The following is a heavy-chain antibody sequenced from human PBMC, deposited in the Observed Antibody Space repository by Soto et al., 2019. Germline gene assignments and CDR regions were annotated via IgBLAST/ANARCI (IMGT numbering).Heavy chain of an antibody. CDR2: ISSNSAYI. CDR1: GCTCRSST. CDR3: PRCALRDSSARGRFDP. Sequence: GGSLRFSCSASGCTCRSSTMNWVRQAPGEGLVWVSTISSNSAYIYYTDALRGRFTISRDNAKNSLHLQMNSLRAEDTAVYYFPRCALRDSSARGRFDPWGPRTLLAAS. J-gene: IGHJ5*02. V-gene: IGHV3-21*01. D-gene: IGHD3-16*01.